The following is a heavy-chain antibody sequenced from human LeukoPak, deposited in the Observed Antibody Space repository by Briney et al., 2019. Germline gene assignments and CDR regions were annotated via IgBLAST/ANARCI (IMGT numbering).Heavy chain of an antibody. D-gene: IGHD2-21*02. J-gene: IGHJ4*02. CDR1: GFTFSTYW. CDR3: ATDRDNSDWQKRFDS. Sequence: GGSLRLSCAASGFTFSTYWMNWYRQAPGKGLEWVGNINQDASEINYVASVRGRFTISRNNAKNSLHLQMNSLRAEDTAVYYCATDRDNSDWQKRFDSWGQGTLVTVSS. V-gene: IGHV3-7*01. CDR2: INQDASEI.